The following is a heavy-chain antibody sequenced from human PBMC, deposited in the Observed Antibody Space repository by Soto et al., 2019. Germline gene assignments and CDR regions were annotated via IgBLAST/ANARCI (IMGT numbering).Heavy chain of an antibody. D-gene: IGHD3-10*01. V-gene: IGHV3-21*01. Sequence: GGSLRLSCAASGFTFSSYSMNWVRQAPGKGLEWVSSISSSSSYIYYADSVKGRFTISRDNAKNSLYLQMNSLRAEDTAVYYCARDRHFHYGSGSYYPWGQGTLVTVSS. CDR3: ARDRHFHYGSGSYYP. CDR2: ISSSSSYI. J-gene: IGHJ5*02. CDR1: GFTFSSYS.